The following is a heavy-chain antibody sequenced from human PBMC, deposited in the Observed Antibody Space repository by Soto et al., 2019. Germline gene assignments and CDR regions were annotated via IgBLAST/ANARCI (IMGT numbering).Heavy chain of an antibody. D-gene: IGHD6-13*01. CDR1: GFTFSHYA. J-gene: IGHJ6*01. V-gene: IGHV3-30-3*01. Sequence: LILSCEASGFTFSHYAMQWVRQAPVKGLECVAVISYDGGNKYYADSVKGRLTISRDNSNNTLYLQMKSLRAEDTAVYYFARNTWQQPRDYYYGMDVWGQGTTFTVSS. CDR3: ARNTWQQPRDYYYGMDV. CDR2: ISYDGGNK.